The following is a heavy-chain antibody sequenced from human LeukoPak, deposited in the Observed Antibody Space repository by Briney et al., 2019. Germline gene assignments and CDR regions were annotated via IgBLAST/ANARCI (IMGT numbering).Heavy chain of an antibody. Sequence: SQTLSLTCTVSGGSISSGDYYWSWIRQPLGKGLEWIGYIYYSGSTYYNPSLKSRVTISVDTSKNQFSLKLSSVTAADTAVYYCAREVDVFSDAFDIWGQGTMVTVSS. V-gene: IGHV4-30-4*08. CDR3: AREVDVFSDAFDI. CDR1: GGSISSGDYY. J-gene: IGHJ3*02. CDR2: IYYSGST. D-gene: IGHD2-21*01.